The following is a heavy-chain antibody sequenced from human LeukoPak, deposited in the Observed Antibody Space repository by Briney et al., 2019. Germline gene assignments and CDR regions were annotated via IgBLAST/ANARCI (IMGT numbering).Heavy chain of an antibody. D-gene: IGHD4-23*01. CDR2: INHSGST. CDR1: GGSFSGYY. CDR3: ASATTPPHDYGANSGGSAFDI. V-gene: IGHV4-34*01. Sequence: SETLSLTCAVYGGSFSGYYWSWIPQPPGKGLEWIGEINHSGSTNYNPSLKSRVTISVDTSKNQFSLKLSSVTAADTAVYYCASATTPPHDYGANSGGSAFDIWGQGTMVTVSS. J-gene: IGHJ3*02.